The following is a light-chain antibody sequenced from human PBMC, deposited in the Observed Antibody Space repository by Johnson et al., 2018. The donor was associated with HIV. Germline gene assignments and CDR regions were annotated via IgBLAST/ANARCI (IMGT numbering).Light chain of an antibody. CDR2: EDN. J-gene: IGLJ1*01. CDR1: SSNIGNNY. CDR3: GTWDSSLSVGG. V-gene: IGLV1-51*02. Sequence: QSMLTQSPSVSAAPGQKVTISCSGSSSNIGNNYVSWYQQLPGTAPKLLIYEDNKRPSGIPARFSGSKSGTSATLGINGLQTWDEANYYCGTWDSSLSVGGFGTGTKVTVL.